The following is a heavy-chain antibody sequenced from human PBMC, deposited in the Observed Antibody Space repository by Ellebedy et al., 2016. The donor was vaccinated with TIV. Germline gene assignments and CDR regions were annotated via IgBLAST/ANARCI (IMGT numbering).Heavy chain of an antibody. J-gene: IGHJ3*02. D-gene: IGHD4-17*01. CDR1: RFSFSSYW. CDR2: INQDGSEK. V-gene: IGHV3-7*01. CDR3: ATDGSYGDYLSPTHAFVI. Sequence: GGSLRLSCAASRFSFSSYWMSWVRQAPGKGLEWVANINQDGSEKHYVDSVKGRFTISRDNAKNSLYLQMNSLRVEDTAVHYCATDGSYGDYLSPTHAFVIWGQGTMVTVSS.